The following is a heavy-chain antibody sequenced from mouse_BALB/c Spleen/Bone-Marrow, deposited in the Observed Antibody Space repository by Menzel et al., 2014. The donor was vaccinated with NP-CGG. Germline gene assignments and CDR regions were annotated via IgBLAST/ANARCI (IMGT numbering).Heavy chain of an antibody. Sequence: EVQLQQSGPELVKPGTSVKMSCKASGYTFTSYVKHWVKQKPGQGLEWIGYINPFNDGTKYNEKFKDKATLTSDKSSNTAYMELSSLTSEDSAVYYCARTGNYYGSSFNYWGQGTTLTASS. V-gene: IGHV1-14*01. J-gene: IGHJ2*01. CDR3: ARTGNYYGSSFNY. D-gene: IGHD1-1*01. CDR1: GYTFTSYV. CDR2: INPFNDGT.